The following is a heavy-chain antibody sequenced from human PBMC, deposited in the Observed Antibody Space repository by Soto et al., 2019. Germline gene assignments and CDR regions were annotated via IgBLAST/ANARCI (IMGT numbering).Heavy chain of an antibody. V-gene: IGHV1-46*01. J-gene: IGHJ5*02. CDR1: GYTFTTYY. Sequence: QVRLVQSGAEVKKPGASVKVSCKASGYTFTTYYMHWVRQAPGQGLEWMGIINPGGGGTNYAQKFQGRVTMTRDSSTSTVYMELSRLRSEDTAVDYCARASAPLYCDYGWFDPWGQGTLVSVSS. CDR2: INPGGGGT. CDR3: ARASAPLYCDYGWFDP. D-gene: IGHD4-17*01.